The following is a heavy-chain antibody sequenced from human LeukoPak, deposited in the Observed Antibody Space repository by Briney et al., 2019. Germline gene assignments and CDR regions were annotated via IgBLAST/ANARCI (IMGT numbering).Heavy chain of an antibody. CDR1: GFTFSSYW. D-gene: IGHD3-16*01. CDR2: INHNGNVN. J-gene: IGHJ6*02. V-gene: IGHV3-7*03. CDR3: ARGGGLDV. Sequence: GGSLRLSCAASGFTFSSYWMNWARQAPGKGLEWVASINHNGNVNYYVDSVKGRFTISRDNAKNSLYLQMSNLRAEDTAVYYCARGGGLDVWGQGATVTVSS.